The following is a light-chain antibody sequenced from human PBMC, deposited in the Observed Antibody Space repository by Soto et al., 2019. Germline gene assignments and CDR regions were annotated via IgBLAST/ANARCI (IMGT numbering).Light chain of an antibody. CDR3: MHPLQIPFT. CDR1: QSLLHSNGYNY. J-gene: IGKJ2*01. CDR2: LGS. V-gene: IGKV2-28*01. Sequence: DIVVTQSPLSLPVTPGEPASISCRSSQSLLHSNGYNYLDWYLQKPVQSSQRLIYLGSNRASGVPDRFSGSGSGTDFTLKINRVEAKDVGVYYFMHPLQIPFTFGQGTKLEIK.